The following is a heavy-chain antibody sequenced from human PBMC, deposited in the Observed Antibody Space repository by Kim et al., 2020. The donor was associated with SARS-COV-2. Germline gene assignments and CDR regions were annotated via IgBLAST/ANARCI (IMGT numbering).Heavy chain of an antibody. J-gene: IGHJ6*02. D-gene: IGHD2-2*01. Sequence: ASVKVSCKASGYTFTSYGISWVRQAPGQGLEWMGWISAYNGNTNYAQKLQGRVTMTTDTSTSTAYMELRSLRSDDTAVYYCARAGAFVVVPAASLYYYYYGMDVWGQGTTVTVSS. CDR1: GYTFTSYG. CDR3: ARAGAFVVVPAASLYYYYYGMDV. V-gene: IGHV1-18*04. CDR2: ISAYNGNT.